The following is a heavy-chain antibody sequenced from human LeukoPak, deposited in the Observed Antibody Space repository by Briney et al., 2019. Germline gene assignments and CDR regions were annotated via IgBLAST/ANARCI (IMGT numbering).Heavy chain of an antibody. CDR2: IYYGGST. V-gene: IGHV4-59*08. J-gene: IGHJ5*02. CDR1: GGSISSYY. CDR3: ASDLGGWFDP. Sequence: SETLSLTCTVSGGSISSYYWSWIRQPPGKGLEWIGYIYYGGSTNYNPSLKSRVTISVDTSKNQFSLKLSSVTAADTAVYYCASDLGGWFDPWGQGTLVTVSS.